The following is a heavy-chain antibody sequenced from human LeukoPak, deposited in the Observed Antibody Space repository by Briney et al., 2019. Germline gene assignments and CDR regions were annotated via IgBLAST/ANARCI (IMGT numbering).Heavy chain of an antibody. D-gene: IGHD6-19*01. CDR1: GFTFATSA. CDR3: ARSIAALIAVAGTFDY. J-gene: IGHJ4*02. V-gene: IGHV1-58*02. Sequence: ASVKVSCKASGFTFATSAMQWVRQARGQRLEWIGWIVVGSGNTDYAQQFQERVTITRDTSASTAYMELSSLRSEDTAVYYCARSIAALIAVAGTFDYWGQGTLVTVSS. CDR2: IVVGSGNT.